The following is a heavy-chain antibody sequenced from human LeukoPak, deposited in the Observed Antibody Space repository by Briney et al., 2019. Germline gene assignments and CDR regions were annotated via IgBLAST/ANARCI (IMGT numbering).Heavy chain of an antibody. CDR2: TYYRSKWYN. CDR1: GDSVSSDSAA. D-gene: IGHD1-26*01. J-gene: IGHJ4*02. CDR3: ARGKKERGSYCPHPFDF. Sequence: RSQTLSLTCVISGDSVSSDSAAWNWIRQSPSRGLEWLGRTYYRSKWYNDYADSVKSRATINPDTSKNQFSLHLNSVTPEDTAVYYCARGKKERGSYCPHPFDFWGQGTLVTVSS. V-gene: IGHV6-1*01.